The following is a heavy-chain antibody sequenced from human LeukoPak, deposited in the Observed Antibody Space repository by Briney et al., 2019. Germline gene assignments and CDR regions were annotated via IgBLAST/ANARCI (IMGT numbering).Heavy chain of an antibody. D-gene: IGHD5/OR15-5a*01. V-gene: IGHV3-53*01. CDR3: ARAFTTFYAFDS. CDR2: IYNGGPT. J-gene: IGHJ4*02. CDR1: GFTVSSNY. Sequence: GGSLRLSCAASGFTVSSNYVNWVRQAPGKGLEWVSVIYNGGPTHYADSVKGRFTVSRDNSKNTVYLQMSSLRAEDTAVYFCARAFTTFYAFDSWGQGTPVIVSS.